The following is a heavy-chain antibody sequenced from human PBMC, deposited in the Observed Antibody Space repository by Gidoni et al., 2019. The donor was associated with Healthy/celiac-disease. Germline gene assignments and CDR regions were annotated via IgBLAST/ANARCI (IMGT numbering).Heavy chain of an antibody. J-gene: IGHJ3*02. CDR2: ISWNSGSI. Sequence: EVQLVESGGGLVQPGRSLRLSCAASGFPFDDYAMHWVRQAPGKGLEWVSGISWNSGSIGYADSVKGRFTISRDNAKNSLYLQMNSLRAEDTALYYCAKDIWGHLFYAFDIWGQGTMVTVSS. CDR1: GFPFDDYA. CDR3: AKDIWGHLFYAFDI. V-gene: IGHV3-9*01. D-gene: IGHD3-16*01.